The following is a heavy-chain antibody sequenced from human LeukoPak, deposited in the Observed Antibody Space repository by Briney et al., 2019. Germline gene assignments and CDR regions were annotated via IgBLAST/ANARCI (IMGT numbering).Heavy chain of an antibody. Sequence: ASVKVSCKASGYTFTSYGISWVRQAPGQGLEWMGIINPSGGSTSYAQKFQGRVTMTRDTSTSTVYMELSSLRSKDTAVYYCARAGPRGDTAMVLTYWGQGTLVTVSS. D-gene: IGHD5-18*01. CDR2: INPSGGST. J-gene: IGHJ4*02. CDR1: GYTFTSYG. V-gene: IGHV1-46*01. CDR3: ARAGPRGDTAMVLTY.